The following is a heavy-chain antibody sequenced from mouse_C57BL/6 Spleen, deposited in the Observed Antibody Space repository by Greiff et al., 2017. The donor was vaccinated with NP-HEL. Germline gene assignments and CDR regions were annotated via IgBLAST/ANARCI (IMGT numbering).Heavy chain of an antibody. V-gene: IGHV5-17*01. CDR1: GFTFSDYG. CDR3: ARNPDYYAMDY. J-gene: IGHJ4*01. CDR2: ISSGSSTI. Sequence: EVKVVESGGGLVKPGGSLKLSCAASGFTFSDYGMHWVRQAPEKGLEWVAYISSGSSTIYYADTVKGRFTISRDNAKNTLFLQMTSLRSEDTAMYYCARNPDYYAMDYWGQGTSVTVSS.